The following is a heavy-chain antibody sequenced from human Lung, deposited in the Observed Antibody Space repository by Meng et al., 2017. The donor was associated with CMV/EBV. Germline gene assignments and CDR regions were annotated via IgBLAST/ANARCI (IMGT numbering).Heavy chain of an antibody. CDR3: ASQKGASLDYFDY. Sequence: SLNFSCASSDFTFNTYTIYWVRQAPGKGLEWVSSIRGSSSFTYYTDSVKSRFTISRDNAKNSLYLQMNSLRAEDTAVYYCASQKGASLDYFDYWGQGTLVXVSS. D-gene: IGHD1-26*01. J-gene: IGHJ4*02. CDR1: DFTFNTYT. V-gene: IGHV3-21*01. CDR2: IRGSSSFT.